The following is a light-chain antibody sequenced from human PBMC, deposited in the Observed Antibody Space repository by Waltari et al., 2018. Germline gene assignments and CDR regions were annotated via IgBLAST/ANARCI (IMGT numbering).Light chain of an antibody. CDR3: QQYNSDSWT. V-gene: IGKV1-5*03. CDR1: QSISSW. Sequence: DIQMTQSPSTLSASVGDRVTITCRASQSISSWLGWYQQKTGKVPKHLIYKDSSVERGVPSRFSGGGCGTEFTLTISGLQPDRFATYYYQQYNSDSWTFGQGTKVEIK. CDR2: KDS. J-gene: IGKJ1*01.